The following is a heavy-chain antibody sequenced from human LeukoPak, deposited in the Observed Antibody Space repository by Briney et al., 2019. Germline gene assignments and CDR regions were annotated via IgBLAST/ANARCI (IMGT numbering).Heavy chain of an antibody. J-gene: IGHJ4*02. CDR2: ISGSGGST. V-gene: IGHV3-23*01. CDR1: GFTFSSYA. D-gene: IGHD2-8*01. Sequence: GGSLRLSCAASGFTFSSYAVSWVRQAPGKGLEWVSSISGSGGSTYSADSVKGRFIISRDNSKNTLYLQMNSLRAEDTALYYCAKDRSCTNDICRGDFDYWGQGTLVTVSS. CDR3: AKDRSCTNDICRGDFDY.